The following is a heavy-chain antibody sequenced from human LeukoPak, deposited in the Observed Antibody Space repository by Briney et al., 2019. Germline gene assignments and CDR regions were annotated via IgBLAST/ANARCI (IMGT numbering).Heavy chain of an antibody. CDR2: IWYDGSNK. CDR3: AREMGLNIVATFGY. Sequence: RSLRLSCAASGFTFSNYGMHWVRQAPGKGLEWVALIWYDGSNKYYTDSVKGRFTISRDNSKNTLYLQMNSLRAEDTAVYYCAREMGLNIVATFGYWGQGTLVTVSS. J-gene: IGHJ4*02. CDR1: GFTFSNYG. D-gene: IGHD5-12*01. V-gene: IGHV3-33*01.